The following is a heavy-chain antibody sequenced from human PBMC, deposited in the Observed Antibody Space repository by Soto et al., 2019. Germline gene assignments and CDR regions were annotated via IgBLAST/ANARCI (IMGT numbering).Heavy chain of an antibody. CDR3: ARSFAETYYYGSGSRDGRFDP. J-gene: IGHJ5*02. CDR2: ISAYNGNT. CDR1: GYTFTSYG. D-gene: IGHD3-10*01. Sequence: QVQLVQSGAEVKKPGASVKVSCKASGYTFTSYGISWVRQAPGQGLEWMGWISAYNGNTNYAQKLQGRVTMTTDTSTSTAYMELRSLRSDDTAVYYCARSFAETYYYGSGSRDGRFDPWGQGTLVTVSS. V-gene: IGHV1-18*01.